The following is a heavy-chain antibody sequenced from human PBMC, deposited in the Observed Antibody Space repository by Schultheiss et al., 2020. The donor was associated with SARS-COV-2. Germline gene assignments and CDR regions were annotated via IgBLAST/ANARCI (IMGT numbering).Heavy chain of an antibody. J-gene: IGHJ6*02. CDR3: AKDSGSRSWYKYNAMDV. CDR1: GFTFDDYA. Sequence: SLKISCVASGFTFDDYAMHWVRQAPGKVLEWVAGISWNSIGVTYADSVKGRFTISRDNAKNSLYLQMNSLRGEDTALYYCAKDSGSRSWYKYNAMDVWGQGTTVTVSS. V-gene: IGHV3-9*01. CDR2: ISWNSIGV. D-gene: IGHD6-13*01.